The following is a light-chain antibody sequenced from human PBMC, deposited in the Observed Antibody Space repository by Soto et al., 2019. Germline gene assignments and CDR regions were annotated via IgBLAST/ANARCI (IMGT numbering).Light chain of an antibody. CDR2: ASS. J-gene: IGKJ4*01. Sequence: EIVMTQSPATLSVSPGERATLSCRASQSVSSNLAWYQQKPGQAPRLLIYASSTRATGIPATFSGSGSGTQFSLTISSLQSEDSAVYYCQQYYHWGLSFGGGTKVEI. V-gene: IGKV3D-15*01. CDR3: QQYYHWGLS. CDR1: QSVSSN.